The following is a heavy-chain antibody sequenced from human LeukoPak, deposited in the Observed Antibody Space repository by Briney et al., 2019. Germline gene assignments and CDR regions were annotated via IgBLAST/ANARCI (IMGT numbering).Heavy chain of an antibody. V-gene: IGHV3-11*01. Sequence: GGSLRLSCAASGFTFSDYYMSWIRQAPGKGLEWVSYISSSGSTIYYADSVKGRFTISRDNAKNSLYLQMNSLRAEDTALYYCAKDINPLGYCTNGACYPSPTFDYWGQGTLVTVSS. D-gene: IGHD2-8*01. J-gene: IGHJ4*02. CDR2: ISSSGSTI. CDR1: GFTFSDYY. CDR3: AKDINPLGYCTNGACYPSPTFDY.